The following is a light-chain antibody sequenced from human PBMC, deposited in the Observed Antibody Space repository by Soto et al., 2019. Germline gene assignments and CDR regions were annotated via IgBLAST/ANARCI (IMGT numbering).Light chain of an antibody. CDR1: QSVSSK. V-gene: IGKV3-15*01. CDR2: DAS. J-gene: IGKJ1*01. Sequence: EIVITQSTATLSVSPGEIATLSCRASQSVSSKVAWYQQKPGQAPRLLIYDASVRATGIPDRFSGRGSGTEFTLTISSLQSEDFAFYYCQQYNNWTFGQRTNVHI. CDR3: QQYNNWT.